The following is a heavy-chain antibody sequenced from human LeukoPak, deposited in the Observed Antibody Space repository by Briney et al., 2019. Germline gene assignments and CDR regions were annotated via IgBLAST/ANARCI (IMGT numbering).Heavy chain of an antibody. Sequence: SETLSLTCTVSGGSISSYYWSWIRQPPGKGLEWIGYIYYSGSTNYNPSLKSRVTISVDTSKNQFSLKLSSATAADTAVYYCARVRRVVAANLHAFDIWGQGTMVTVSS. CDR1: GGSISSYY. J-gene: IGHJ3*02. V-gene: IGHV4-59*01. CDR3: ARVRRVVAANLHAFDI. D-gene: IGHD2-15*01. CDR2: IYYSGST.